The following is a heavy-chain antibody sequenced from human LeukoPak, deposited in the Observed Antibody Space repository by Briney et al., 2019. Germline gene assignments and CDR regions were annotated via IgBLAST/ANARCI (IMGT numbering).Heavy chain of an antibody. J-gene: IGHJ6*03. CDR1: GGTFSSYA. CDR2: ITPIFGTA. Sequence: ASVKVSCKASGGTFSSYAISWVRQAPGQGLEWMGGITPIFGTANYAQKFQGRVTITADKSTSTAYMELSSLRSEDTAVYYCARDHSGYGYYYYYMDVWGKGTTVTVSS. CDR3: ARDHSGYGYYYYYMDV. V-gene: IGHV1-69*06. D-gene: IGHD5-12*01.